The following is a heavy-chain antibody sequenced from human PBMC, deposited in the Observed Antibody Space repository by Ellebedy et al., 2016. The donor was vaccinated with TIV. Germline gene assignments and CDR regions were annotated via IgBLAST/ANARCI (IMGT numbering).Heavy chain of an antibody. CDR2: INQDDSER. J-gene: IGHJ3*02. D-gene: IGHD1-26*01. Sequence: GESLKISCAGSGFTFSNYWMDWVRQAPGKGLEWVANINQDDSERNNVDSVKARFTISRDNAKNSLYLQMNSMRAEDTAVYYCARYPRSLGDLVFDIWGQGTMVTVSS. CDR1: GFTFSNYW. CDR3: ARYPRSLGDLVFDI. V-gene: IGHV3-7*01.